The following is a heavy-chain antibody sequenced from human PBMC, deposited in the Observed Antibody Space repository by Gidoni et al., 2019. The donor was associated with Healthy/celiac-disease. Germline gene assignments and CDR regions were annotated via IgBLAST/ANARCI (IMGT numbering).Heavy chain of an antibody. D-gene: IGHD2-15*01. Sequence: EVQLVESGGGLVQPGRSLRLSCAASGFTFDDYAMHWVRQAPGKGLEWVSGISWNSGSIGYADSVKGRFTISRDNAKNSLYLQMNSLRAENTALYYCAKDCGHGVADYYYGMDVWGQGTTVTVSS. J-gene: IGHJ6*02. CDR3: AKDCGHGVADYYYGMDV. CDR1: GFTFDDYA. V-gene: IGHV3-9*01. CDR2: ISWNSGSI.